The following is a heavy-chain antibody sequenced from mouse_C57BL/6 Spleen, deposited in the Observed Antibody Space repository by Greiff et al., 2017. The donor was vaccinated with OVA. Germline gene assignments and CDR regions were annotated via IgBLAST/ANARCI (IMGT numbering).Heavy chain of an antibody. J-gene: IGHJ3*01. CDR3: SSARSIGTAEAWFAY. V-gene: IGHV1-72*01. CDR2: IDPNSGGT. CDR1: GYTFTSYW. D-gene: IGHD2-5*01. Sequence: QVQLQQPGAELVKPGASVKLSCKASGYTFTSYWMHWVKQRPGRGLEWIGRIDPNSGGTKYNEKFKSKATLTVDKPSSTAYMQLSSLTSEDSAVYYCSSARSIGTAEAWFAYWGQGTLVTVSA.